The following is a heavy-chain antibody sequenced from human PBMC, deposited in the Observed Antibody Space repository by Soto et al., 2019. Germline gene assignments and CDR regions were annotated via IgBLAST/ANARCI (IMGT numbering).Heavy chain of an antibody. V-gene: IGHV1-8*02. Sequence: QVQLVQSGAEVKKPGASVKVSCKASGYTFTNNDVSWVRQATGQGLEWMGWMNPGSGDTGYAQKFQGRVTMTRDISIATAYMELNSLTSEDTAIYYCAGMESCGSLNWFDPWGQGALVTVSS. J-gene: IGHJ5*02. CDR2: MNPGSGDT. D-gene: IGHD5-18*01. CDR1: GYTFTNND. CDR3: AGMESCGSLNWFDP.